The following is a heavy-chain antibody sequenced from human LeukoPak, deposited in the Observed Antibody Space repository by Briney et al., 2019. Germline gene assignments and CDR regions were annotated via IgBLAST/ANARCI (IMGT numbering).Heavy chain of an antibody. J-gene: IGHJ4*02. CDR1: GFTFSSYA. V-gene: IGHV3-30-3*01. Sequence: PGGSLRLSCAASGFTFSSYAMHWVRQAPGKGLEWVAVISYDGSNKYYADSVKGRFTISRDNAKNSLYLQMNSLRAEDTAVYYCARDTLAVATDYWGQGTLVTVSS. CDR3: ARDTLAVATDY. D-gene: IGHD6-19*01. CDR2: ISYDGSNK.